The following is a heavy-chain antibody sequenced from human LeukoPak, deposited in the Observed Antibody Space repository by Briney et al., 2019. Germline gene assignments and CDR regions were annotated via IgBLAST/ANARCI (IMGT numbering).Heavy chain of an antibody. Sequence: GGSLRLSCEASGFSIEDFGMSWVRQPPGKGLEWVSGVTWNGGSTGYAASVEGRFTISRDNAKNSLYLQMNSLRAEDTALYYCAMKFSRGYYYMDVWGKGTTVTVSS. CDR3: AMKFSRGYYYMDV. D-gene: IGHD3-10*01. V-gene: IGHV3-20*04. CDR1: GFSIEDFG. J-gene: IGHJ6*03. CDR2: VTWNGGST.